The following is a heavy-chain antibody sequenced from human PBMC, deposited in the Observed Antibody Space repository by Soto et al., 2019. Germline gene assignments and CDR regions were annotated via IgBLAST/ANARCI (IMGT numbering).Heavy chain of an antibody. CDR2: IYSSGTT. Sequence: LSLTCTVSADSISSYYWSWIRQPAGKGLEWIGRIYSSGTTHYNPSLKSRVTMSIDTSKKQFSLKLRSVTAADTAVYYCTRRVGEYWGQGTLVTGLL. CDR1: ADSISSYY. V-gene: IGHV4-4*07. J-gene: IGHJ4*02. CDR3: TRRVGEY.